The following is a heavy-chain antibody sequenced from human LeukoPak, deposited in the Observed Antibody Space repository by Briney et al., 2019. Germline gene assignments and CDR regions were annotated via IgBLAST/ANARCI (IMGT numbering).Heavy chain of an antibody. J-gene: IGHJ4*02. D-gene: IGHD3-22*01. CDR3: AASLSGYYSFEFDY. CDR1: GFTFTSSA. V-gene: IGHV1-58*01. Sequence: ASVKVSCKASGFTFTSSAVQWVRQARGQRLEWIGWIVVGGGNTNYAQKFQERVTITRDMSTSTAYMELSSLRSEDTAVYYCAASLSGYYSFEFDYWGQGTLVTVSS. CDR2: IVVGGGNT.